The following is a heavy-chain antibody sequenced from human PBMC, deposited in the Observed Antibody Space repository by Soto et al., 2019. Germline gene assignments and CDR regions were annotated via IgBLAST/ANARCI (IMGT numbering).Heavy chain of an antibody. CDR1: GFTFSSYW. CDR3: VRVKRGGLREVYNSEQLGLDI. Sequence: GGSLRLSCAASGFTFSSYWMHWVRQAPGKGLVWVSRINSDGSSTDYADSVKGRFTISRDNAKNTLYLQMNSVRAEDTAVYYCVRVKRGGLREVYNSEQLGLDIWGQGTMVTVSS. D-gene: IGHD3-16*01. CDR2: INSDGSST. J-gene: IGHJ3*02. V-gene: IGHV3-74*01.